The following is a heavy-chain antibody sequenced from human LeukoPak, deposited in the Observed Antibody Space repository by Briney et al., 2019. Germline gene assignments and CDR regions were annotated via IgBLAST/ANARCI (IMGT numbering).Heavy chain of an antibody. CDR2: MHYSGST. Sequence: SETLSLTCSVSGGSISSGLYYWSWLPQPQGKGLEWLVCMHYSGSTYYNPSLRSRVTIYVYTYKNQYSLRLLSVIAADTSVYYWAKNDSGRPADYWGQGTLVTVSS. CDR1: GGSISSGLYY. D-gene: IGHD1-26*01. CDR3: AKNDSGRPADY. J-gene: IGHJ4*02. V-gene: IGHV4-39*01.